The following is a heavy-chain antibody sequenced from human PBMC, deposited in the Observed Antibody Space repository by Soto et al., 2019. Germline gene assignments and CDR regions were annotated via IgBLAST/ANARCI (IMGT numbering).Heavy chain of an antibody. CDR2: IYYTGNT. V-gene: IGHV4-61*01. Sequence: TSETLSLTCTVSGGSVSSGTYYWSWIRQPPGKGLEWIGFIYYTGNTNYNPSLKSRVTISVDTSKNQFSLKLSSVTAADTAVYYCARGYSSSWYFDYWGQGTLVTVSS. CDR3: ARGYSSSWYFDY. CDR1: GGSVSSGTYY. D-gene: IGHD6-6*01. J-gene: IGHJ4*02.